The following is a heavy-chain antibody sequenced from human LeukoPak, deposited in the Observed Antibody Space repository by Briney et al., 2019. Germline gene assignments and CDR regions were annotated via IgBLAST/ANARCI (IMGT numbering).Heavy chain of an antibody. V-gene: IGHV3-48*01. CDR1: GFTFSSYS. D-gene: IGHD3-22*01. CDR3: ARVLHKRNYDRSVYYGS. J-gene: IGHJ5*02. Sequence: GGSLTLSCAASGFTFSSYSMKWVGHAPGKGREGGVYISSSSSTIYHGASGKGRFPISRDNDKHSLYLQMNSLRAEDTAVYYCARVLHKRNYDRSVYYGSWGKGPLVTVSS. CDR2: ISSSSSTI.